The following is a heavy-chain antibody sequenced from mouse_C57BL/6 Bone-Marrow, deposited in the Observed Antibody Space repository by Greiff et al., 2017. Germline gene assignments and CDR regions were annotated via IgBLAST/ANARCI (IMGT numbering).Heavy chain of an antibody. Sequence: EVKLVESGPGLVKPSQSLSLTCSVTGYSITSGYYWNWIRQFPGNKLEWMGYISYDGSNNYNPSLKNRISITRDTSKNQFFLKLNSVTTEDTATYYCARDSSGYGVAYWGQGTLVTVSA. J-gene: IGHJ3*01. CDR1: GYSITSGYY. CDR2: ISYDGSN. V-gene: IGHV3-6*01. CDR3: ARDSSGYGVAY. D-gene: IGHD3-2*02.